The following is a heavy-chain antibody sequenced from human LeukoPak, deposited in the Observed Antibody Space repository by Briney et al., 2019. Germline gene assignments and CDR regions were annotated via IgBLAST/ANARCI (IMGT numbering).Heavy chain of an antibody. CDR1: GGSISSSSYY. CDR2: IYYGGST. Sequence: SETLSLTCTVSGGSISSSSYYWGWIRQPPGKGLEWIGSIYYGGSTYYNPSLKSRVTISVDTSKNQFSLKLSSVTAADTAVYYCARQSRTQYRNDILTGYYFDYWGQGTLVTVSS. CDR3: ARQSRTQYRNDILTGYYFDY. V-gene: IGHV4-39*01. D-gene: IGHD3-9*01. J-gene: IGHJ4*02.